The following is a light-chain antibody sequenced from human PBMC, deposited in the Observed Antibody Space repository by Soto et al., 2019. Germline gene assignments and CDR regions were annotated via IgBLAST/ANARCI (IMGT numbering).Light chain of an antibody. V-gene: IGKV3-11*01. CDR2: DAS. CDR1: QSVSSY. Sequence: EIVLTQSPATLSLSPGARATLSCRASQSVSSYLAWYQQKPGQAPRLLIYDASTRATGIPARFSGSGSVTDFTLTITGLEPEDFAVYYCQQRSNWPPTFGQGTKVEI. CDR3: QQRSNWPPT. J-gene: IGKJ1*01.